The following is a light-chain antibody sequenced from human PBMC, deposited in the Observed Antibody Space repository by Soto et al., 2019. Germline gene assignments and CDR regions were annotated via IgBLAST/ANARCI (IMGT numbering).Light chain of an antibody. CDR1: QDISKY. V-gene: IGKV1-33*01. J-gene: IGKJ4*01. Sequence: DIQMTQSASSLPAYVGDTVTISCQASQDISKYLNCFQQKPGKAPKLLIYDVFNVETGVPSRFSGRGSGTDFTPIISTLQPEDFATYYCQQYDQLPITFGGGTKVDI. CDR2: DVF. CDR3: QQYDQLPIT.